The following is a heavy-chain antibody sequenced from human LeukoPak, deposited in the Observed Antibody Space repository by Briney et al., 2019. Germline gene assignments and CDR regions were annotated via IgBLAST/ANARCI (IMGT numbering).Heavy chain of an antibody. V-gene: IGHV4-4*02. CDR3: ARDGGRYFDFWYYFDY. CDR2: IYHSGST. D-gene: IGHD3-9*01. Sequence: SETLSLTCAVSGGSISSSNWWSWVRQPPGKGLEWIGEIYHSGSTNYNPSLKSRVTISVDKSKNQFSLKLSSVTAADTAVYYCARDGGRYFDFWYYFDYWGQGTLVTVSS. J-gene: IGHJ4*02. CDR1: GGSISSSNW.